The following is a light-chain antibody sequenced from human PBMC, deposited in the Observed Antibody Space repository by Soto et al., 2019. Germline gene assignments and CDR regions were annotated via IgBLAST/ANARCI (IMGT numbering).Light chain of an antibody. V-gene: IGLV2-14*01. J-gene: IGLJ1*01. CDR1: SSDVGGYNY. CDR3: SSYTSSSTLV. CDR2: DVS. Sequence: QSALTQPASVSGSPGQSITISSTGTSSDVGGYNYVSWYQQHPGKAPKLMIYDVSNRPSGVSNRFSGSKSGNTASLTISGRQAEDEADYYCSSYTSSSTLVFGTGTQLTVL.